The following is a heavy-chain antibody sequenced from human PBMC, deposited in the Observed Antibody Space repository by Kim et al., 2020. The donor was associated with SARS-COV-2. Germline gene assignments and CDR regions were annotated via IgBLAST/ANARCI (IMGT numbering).Heavy chain of an antibody. Sequence: YAESVKGRFTICRDNSKNTLYLQMNSLRAEDTAVYYCARDGIMTTAAFDIWGQGTMVTVSS. V-gene: IGHV3-30*01. J-gene: IGHJ3*02. CDR3: ARDGIMTTAAFDI. D-gene: IGHD3-16*01.